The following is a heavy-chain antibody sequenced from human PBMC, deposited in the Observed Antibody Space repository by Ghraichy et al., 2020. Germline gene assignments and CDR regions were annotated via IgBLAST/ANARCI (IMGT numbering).Heavy chain of an antibody. CDR1: GYTFNTYG. J-gene: IGHJ2*01. V-gene: IGHV1-18*01. CDR3: ARSREAGSASKCSKDCYFDF. D-gene: IGHD3-10*01. Sequence: ASVKVSCKASGYTFNTYGIGRVRQAPGQGLEWMGWISTYNGHTDYAQKFQGRVNMTTDTSTSTVYLELRSLGSDDTAIYYCARSREAGSASKCSKDCYFDFWGRGTLVSVSS. CDR2: ISTYNGHT.